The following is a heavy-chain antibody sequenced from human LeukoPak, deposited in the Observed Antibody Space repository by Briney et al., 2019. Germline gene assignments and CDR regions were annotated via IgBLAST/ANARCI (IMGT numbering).Heavy chain of an antibody. D-gene: IGHD3-10*01. V-gene: IGHV3-23*01. CDR2: ISGGGGST. CDR1: GFTFSSYA. CDR3: AKDRGVHYYGSERGLFNWFDP. Sequence: PGGSPRLSCAASGFTFSSYAMSWVRQAPGKGLEWVSAISGGGGSTYYADSVKGRFTISRDNSKNTLYLQMNSLRAEDTAVYYCAKDRGVHYYGSERGLFNWFDPWGQGTLVTVSS. J-gene: IGHJ5*02.